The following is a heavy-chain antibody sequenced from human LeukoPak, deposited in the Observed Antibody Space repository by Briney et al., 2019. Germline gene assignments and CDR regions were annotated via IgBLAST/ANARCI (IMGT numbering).Heavy chain of an antibody. D-gene: IGHD2-8*01. V-gene: IGHV4-61*08. CDR1: GGSISSGGYY. J-gene: IGHJ4*02. CDR2: IYYSGST. Sequence: SETLSLTCTVSGGSISSGGYYWSWIRQHPGKGLEWIGYIYYSGSTNYNPSLKSRVTISVDTSKNQFSLKLSSVTAADTAVYYCARFYCTNGVCLDGHYFDYWGQGTLVTVSS. CDR3: ARFYCTNGVCLDGHYFDY.